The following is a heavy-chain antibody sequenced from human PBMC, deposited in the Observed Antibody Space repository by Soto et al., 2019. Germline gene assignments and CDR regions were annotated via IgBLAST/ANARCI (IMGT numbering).Heavy chain of an antibody. J-gene: IGHJ3*01. D-gene: IGHD6-19*01. Sequence: GQLVESGGDFVQPGESLRLSCVASQFPFDVYSMHWVRQAPGKGLEWVSYIRHTTSATFYVDAVKGRFTISRDNRKNSLFLQMNSLRDDDTGVYFCARDRGSSGMFELDVWGPGTLVTVSS. V-gene: IGHV3-48*02. CDR2: IRHTTSAT. CDR1: QFPFDVYS. CDR3: ARDRGSSGMFELDV.